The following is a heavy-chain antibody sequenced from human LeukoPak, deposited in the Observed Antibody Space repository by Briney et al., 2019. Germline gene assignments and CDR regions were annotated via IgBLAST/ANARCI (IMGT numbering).Heavy chain of an antibody. CDR1: GFTFSSYS. Sequence: GSLRLSCAASGFTFSSYSMNWVRQAPGKGLEWVSSISSSSSYIYYADSVKGRFSISRDNAKNSLYLQMNSLRSEDMAVYYCARDLFGTTNMDYWGQGTLVTVSS. CDR3: ARDLFGTTNMDY. D-gene: IGHD1-1*01. J-gene: IGHJ4*02. V-gene: IGHV3-21*01. CDR2: ISSSSSYI.